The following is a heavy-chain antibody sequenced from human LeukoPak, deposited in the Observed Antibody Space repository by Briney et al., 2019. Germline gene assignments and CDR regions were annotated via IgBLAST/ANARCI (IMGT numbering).Heavy chain of an antibody. CDR3: ARDKGRWEFYFDY. CDR2: IYSGGST. Sequence: GGSLRLSCAASGFTVSSNYMSWVRQASGKGLEWVSVIYSGGSTYYADSVKGRFTISRDNSKNTLYLQMNSLRAEDTAVYYCARDKGRWEFYFDYWGQGTLVTVSS. J-gene: IGHJ4*02. CDR1: GFTVSSNY. V-gene: IGHV3-66*02. D-gene: IGHD1-26*01.